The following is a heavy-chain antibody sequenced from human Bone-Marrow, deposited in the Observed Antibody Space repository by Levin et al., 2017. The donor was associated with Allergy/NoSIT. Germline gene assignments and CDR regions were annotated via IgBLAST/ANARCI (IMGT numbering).Heavy chain of an antibody. CDR3: ARALNEYFSSWYLDF. Sequence: PGESLKISCKASGYTFTSYWIGWVRQMPGKGLEWMGIIYPTDSDTKYSPSFQGQVTISADKSISTAYLQWRSLQASYPAMYYRARALNEYFSSWYLDFWGHGTLVTVSS. D-gene: IGHD6-13*01. CDR2: IYPTDSDT. CDR1: GYTFTSYW. J-gene: IGHJ4*01. V-gene: IGHV5-51*01.